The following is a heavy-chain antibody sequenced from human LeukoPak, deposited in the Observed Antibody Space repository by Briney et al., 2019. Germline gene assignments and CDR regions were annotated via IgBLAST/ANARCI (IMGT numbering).Heavy chain of an antibody. D-gene: IGHD4-17*01. CDR3: ARTYSGVGCFDP. V-gene: IGHV4-59*11. CDR1: GGSISSHY. Sequence: PSETLSLTCTVSGGSISSHYWSWIRQPPGKGLEWIGYIYYSGSTNYNPSLKSRVTISVDTSKNQFSLKLSSVTAADTAVYYCARTYSGVGCFDPWGQGTLVTVSS. J-gene: IGHJ5*02. CDR2: IYYSGST.